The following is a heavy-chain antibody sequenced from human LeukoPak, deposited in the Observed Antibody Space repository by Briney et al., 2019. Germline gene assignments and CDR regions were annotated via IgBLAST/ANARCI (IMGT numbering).Heavy chain of an antibody. CDR3: TTIKRGNIFGYFDF. CDR2: VFDSGRT. V-gene: IGHV4-59*11. J-gene: IGHJ4*02. D-gene: IGHD5-18*01. Sequence: SETLSLTCTVSGGSMTTHHWNWIRQTPGKGLEWIGYVFDSGRTKENPSLKSRVTLSADTSKNQLSLRLSSATAADTAVYYCTTIKRGNIFGYFDFWGQGILVTVSS. CDR1: GGSMTTHH.